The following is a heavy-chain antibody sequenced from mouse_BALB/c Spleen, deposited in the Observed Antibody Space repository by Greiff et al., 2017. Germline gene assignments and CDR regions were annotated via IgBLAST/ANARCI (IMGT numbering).Heavy chain of an antibody. J-gene: IGHJ3*01. CDR2: ISTYYGDA. CDR1: GYTFTDYA. CDR3: AREGDSSAFAY. V-gene: IGHV1S137*01. D-gene: IGHD3-2*01. Sequence: QVQLQQSGAELVRPGVSVKISCKGSGYTFTDYAMHWVKQSHAKSLEWIGVISTYYGDASYNQKFKGKATMTVDKSSSTAYMELARLTSEDSAIYYCAREGDSSAFAYWGQGTLVTVSA.